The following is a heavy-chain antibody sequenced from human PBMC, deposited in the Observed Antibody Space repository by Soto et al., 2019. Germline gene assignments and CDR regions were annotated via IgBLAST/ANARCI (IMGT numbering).Heavy chain of an antibody. D-gene: IGHD1-26*01. V-gene: IGHV4-4*07. J-gene: IGHJ5*02. CDR1: GASLSRYY. CDR3: VRDGTKNLRDRFEP. CDR2: IYATGDT. Sequence: SETLSLTCNVSGASLSRYYWSWIRQPPGKGLEWIGRIYATGDTDYNPSLKSRISMSVDMSKKQFSLTLRSVTAADTAIYYCVRDGTKNLRDRFEPWGQGVGVTVSS.